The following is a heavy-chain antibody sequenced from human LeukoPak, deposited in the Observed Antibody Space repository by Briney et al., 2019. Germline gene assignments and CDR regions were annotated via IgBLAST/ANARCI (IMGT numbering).Heavy chain of an antibody. CDR1: GYTFTGYY. CDR3: ARDRGRELSDH. J-gene: IGHJ4*02. D-gene: IGHD1-26*01. Sequence: ASVKVSCKASGYTFTGYYMHWVRQAPGQGLEWMGRINPNSGGTNYAQKFQGRVTMARDTSISTAYMELSRLTSDDTAVYYCARDRGRELSDHWGQGTLVSVSS. V-gene: IGHV1-2*06. CDR2: INPNSGGT.